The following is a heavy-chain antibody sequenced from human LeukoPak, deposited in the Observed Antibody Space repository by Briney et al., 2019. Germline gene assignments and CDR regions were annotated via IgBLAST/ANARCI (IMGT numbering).Heavy chain of an antibody. J-gene: IGHJ6*02. CDR3: ARRYGMDV. Sequence: GGSLRLSCAASGFTYVNHAMSWVRRAPGKGLDWVSGISGSGDRTHYADSVKGRFTISRDNAKNSLYLQMNSLRAEDTAMYYCARRYGMDVWGQGTTVTVSS. CDR1: GFTYVNHA. V-gene: IGHV3-23*01. CDR2: ISGSGDRT.